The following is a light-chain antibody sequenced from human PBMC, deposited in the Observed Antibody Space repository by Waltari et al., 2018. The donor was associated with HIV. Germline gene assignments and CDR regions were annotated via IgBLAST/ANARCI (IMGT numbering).Light chain of an antibody. CDR3: QQYHSYPHT. V-gene: IGKV1-16*01. CDR2: AAS. Sequence: DIQMIQTPSSLSASVGYKVTITCRATQGISNFLAWFQQKPGEAPKSLIFAASTLQGGVPSRFSASGSGTEFSLTISSLQSEDFATYYCQQYHSYPHTFGQGTRLEIK. J-gene: IGKJ2*01. CDR1: QGISNF.